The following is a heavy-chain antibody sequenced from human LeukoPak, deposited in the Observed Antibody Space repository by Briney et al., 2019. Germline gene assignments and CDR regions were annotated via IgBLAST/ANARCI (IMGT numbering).Heavy chain of an antibody. V-gene: IGHV3-30*02. CDR1: GFTFSSYG. CDR3: AKGQGYYIDY. CDR2: IQFDGSSA. J-gene: IGHJ4*02. Sequence: GGSLRLSCAASGFTFSSYGMHWVRRAPGKGLEWVAFIQFDGSSAYYVDSVKGRFTFSRDNSKNTLYLQMDSLRTEDTAVYYCAKGQGYYIDYWGQGTLVTVSS.